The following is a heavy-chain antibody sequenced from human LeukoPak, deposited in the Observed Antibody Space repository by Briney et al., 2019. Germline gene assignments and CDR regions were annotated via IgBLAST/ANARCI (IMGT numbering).Heavy chain of an antibody. D-gene: IGHD1-14*01. CDR1: GFTFGGYG. V-gene: IGHV3-33*01. CDR2: IAYDGSRA. Sequence: GGSLRLSCAGSGFTFGGYGMHWFRQTPGKGLEWVAVIAYDGSRAFYADSVKGRFTISRDNSENTMSVQMDDLRAEDTAVYYCTRYNNDHFDYWGQGTLVNVSS. J-gene: IGHJ4*02. CDR3: TRYNNDHFDY.